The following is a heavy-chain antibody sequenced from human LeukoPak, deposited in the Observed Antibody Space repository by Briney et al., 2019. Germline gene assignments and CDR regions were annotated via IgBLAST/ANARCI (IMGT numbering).Heavy chain of an antibody. D-gene: IGHD1-1*01. J-gene: IGHJ6*02. V-gene: IGHV4-4*07. CDR3: ARGQFRTTYYYYYGMDV. CDR2: IYTSGST. Sequence: SETLSLTCTVSGGSISSYYWSWIRQPAGKGLEWIGRIYTSGSTNYNPSLKSRVTMSVDTSKNQFSLKLSSVTAAATAVYYCARGQFRTTYYYYYGMDVWGQGTTVTVSS. CDR1: GGSISSYY.